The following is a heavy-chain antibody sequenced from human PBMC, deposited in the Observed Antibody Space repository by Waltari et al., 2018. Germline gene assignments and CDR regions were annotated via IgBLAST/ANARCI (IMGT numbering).Heavy chain of an antibody. J-gene: IGHJ4*02. CDR1: GFPFSSYW. D-gene: IGHD1-26*01. CDR2: INSDGSST. Sequence: EVQLVESGGGLVQPGGSLRLYCAAPGFPFSSYWMHWVRQAPGKGLVWVSRINSDGSSTSYADSVKGRFTISRDNAKNTLYLQMNSLRAEDTAVYYCASARYSGNYYNDYWGQGTLVTVSP. CDR3: ASARYSGNYYNDY. V-gene: IGHV3-74*01.